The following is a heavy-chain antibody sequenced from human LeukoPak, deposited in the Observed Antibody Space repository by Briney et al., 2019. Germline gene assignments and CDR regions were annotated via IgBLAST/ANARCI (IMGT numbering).Heavy chain of an antibody. CDR1: GFTFSTYW. CDR3: ARDSAISDAFDI. CDR2: IKQDGSEK. Sequence: GGSLRLSCAASGFTFSTYWMNWVRQAPGKGLEWVANIKQDGSEKYYVDSVKGRFTISRDNAKNSLYLQMNSLRAEDTAVYYCARDSAISDAFDIWGQGTMVTVSS. D-gene: IGHD3-3*01. J-gene: IGHJ3*02. V-gene: IGHV3-7*01.